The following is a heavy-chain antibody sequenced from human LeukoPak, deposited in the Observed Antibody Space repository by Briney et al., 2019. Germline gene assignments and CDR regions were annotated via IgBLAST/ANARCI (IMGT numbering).Heavy chain of an antibody. Sequence: SVKVSCKASGGTFSSYAISWVRQAPGQGLEWMGGIIPIFGTANYAQKFQGRVTITADESTSTAYMELSSLRSEDTAVYYCARVAFWSGPSSDYWGQGTLVTVSS. CDR1: GGTFSSYA. D-gene: IGHD3-3*01. CDR2: IIPIFGTA. J-gene: IGHJ4*02. V-gene: IGHV1-69*13. CDR3: ARVAFWSGPSSDY.